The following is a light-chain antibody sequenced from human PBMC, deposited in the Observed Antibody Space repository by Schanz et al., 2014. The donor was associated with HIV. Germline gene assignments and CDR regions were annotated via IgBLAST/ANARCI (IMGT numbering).Light chain of an antibody. CDR3: SSYAGSTNYV. Sequence: QSVLTQPASVSGSPGQSITISCTGTSSDVGSYNLVSWYQQYPGKAPKLMIYEVSKRPSGVPDRFSGSKSGNTASLTVSGLQAEDEADYYCSSYAGSTNYVFGTGTKLTVL. CDR2: EVS. J-gene: IGLJ1*01. CDR1: SSDVGSYNL. V-gene: IGLV2-14*02.